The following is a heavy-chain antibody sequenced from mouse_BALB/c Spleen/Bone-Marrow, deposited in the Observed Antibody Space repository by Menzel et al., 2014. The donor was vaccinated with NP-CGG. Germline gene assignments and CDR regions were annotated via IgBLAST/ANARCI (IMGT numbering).Heavy chain of an antibody. CDR1: GYTFTSYW. Sequence: QVQLQQSGVDLAKPGASGMLSCNASGYTFTSYWMHWVKQRPGQALEWIGYINPSTGYTEFNQKFKDKATLTADKSSSTAFMHLSSLKSEDSAVYYCARGATVVALYFDSWGQGTTPTISS. J-gene: IGHJ2*01. CDR3: ARGATVVALYFDS. D-gene: IGHD1-1*01. CDR2: INPSTGYT. V-gene: IGHV1-7*01.